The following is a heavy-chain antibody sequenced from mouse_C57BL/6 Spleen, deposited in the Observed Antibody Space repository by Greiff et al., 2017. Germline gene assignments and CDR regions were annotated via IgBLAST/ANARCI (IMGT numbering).Heavy chain of an antibody. CDR1: GYTFTSYD. CDR2: IYPRDGST. J-gene: IGHJ2*01. Sequence: QVQLQQSGPELVKPGASVTLSCKVSGYTFTSYDINWVKQRPGQGLEWIGWIYPRDGSTKYNEKFKGKATWTVDTSSSTAYMELHSLTSEDSAVYFCERGTNWADYWGQGTTLTVSS. CDR3: ERGTNWADY. V-gene: IGHV1-85*01. D-gene: IGHD4-1*01.